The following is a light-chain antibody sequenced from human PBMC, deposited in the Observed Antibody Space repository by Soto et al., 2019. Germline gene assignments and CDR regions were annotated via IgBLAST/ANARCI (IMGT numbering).Light chain of an antibody. V-gene: IGKV3-11*01. CDR2: GTS. CDR1: QSVGSSY. CDR3: QQRSNWPPALT. J-gene: IGKJ5*01. Sequence: EVVLTQSPGTLSLSPGERATLSCRASQSVGSSYLAWYQQKPGQAPRVLIYGTSNRATGIPARFSGSGSGTDFTLTISSLEPEDFAVYYCQQRSNWPPALTFGQGTRLEIK.